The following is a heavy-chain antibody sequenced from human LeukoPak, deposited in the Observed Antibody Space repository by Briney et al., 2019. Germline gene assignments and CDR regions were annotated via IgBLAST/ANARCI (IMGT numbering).Heavy chain of an antibody. V-gene: IGHV1-2*02. CDR2: TKPKSGVT. D-gene: IGHD1-1*01. J-gene: IGHJ4*02. CDR3: ARDHVSRKDDRNFDY. Sequence: GSSVKVSCQASGYSFRHSYMFWIRPAPAQGVAGVGWTKPKSGVTRYAQKFQGRVTVNSNTSISTLYMELNSLRSDDTAVYYCARDHVSRKDDRNFDYWGQGTLVTVSS. CDR1: GYSFRHSY.